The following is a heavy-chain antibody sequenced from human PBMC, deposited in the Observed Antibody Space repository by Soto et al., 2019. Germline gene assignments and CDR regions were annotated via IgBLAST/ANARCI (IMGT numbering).Heavy chain of an antibody. Sequence: EVQLVESGGGLVKPGGSLRLSCAASGFTFSSYSMNWVRQAPGKGLEWVSSISSSSSYIYYADSVKGRFTISRDNAKNSLYLQMNSLRAEDTAVYYCARGNRRDCGGDCYLDAFDIWGQGTMVTVSS. CDR3: ARGNRRDCGGDCYLDAFDI. CDR1: GFTFSSYS. V-gene: IGHV3-21*01. D-gene: IGHD2-21*02. J-gene: IGHJ3*02. CDR2: ISSSSSYI.